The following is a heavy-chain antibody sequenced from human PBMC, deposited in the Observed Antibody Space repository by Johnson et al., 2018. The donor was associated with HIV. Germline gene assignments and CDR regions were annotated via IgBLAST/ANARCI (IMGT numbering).Heavy chain of an antibody. CDR2: ISYDGNNE. CDR1: GFTFSTYA. J-gene: IGHJ3*02. CDR3: ARDSPQLVGDAFDI. V-gene: IGHV3-30*04. D-gene: IGHD6-13*01. Sequence: QVQLVESGGGVVQPGRSLRLSCAASGFTFSTYAMHWVRQAPGKGLEWVAVISYDGNNEYYADSVQGRFTISRDNSKNTLYLQMNSLRAEDTAVYYCARDSPQLVGDAFDIWGQGTMVTVSS.